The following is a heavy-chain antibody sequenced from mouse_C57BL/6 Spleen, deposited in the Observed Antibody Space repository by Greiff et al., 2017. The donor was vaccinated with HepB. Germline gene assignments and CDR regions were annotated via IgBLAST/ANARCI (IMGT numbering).Heavy chain of an antibody. J-gene: IGHJ4*01. CDR3: ARKDYYGSSGYAMDY. CDR1: GFTFSSYA. CDR2: ISDGGSYT. D-gene: IGHD1-1*01. V-gene: IGHV5-4*03. Sequence: EVKLMESGGGLVKPGGSLKLSCAASGFTFSSYAMSWVRQTPEKRLEWVATISDGGSYTYYPDNVKGRFTISRDNAKNNLYLQMSHLKSEDTAMYYCARKDYYGSSGYAMDYWGQGTSVTVSS.